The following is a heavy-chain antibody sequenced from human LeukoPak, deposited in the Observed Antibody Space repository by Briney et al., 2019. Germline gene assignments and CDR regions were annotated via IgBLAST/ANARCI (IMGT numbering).Heavy chain of an antibody. Sequence: PSETLSLTCAVYSGSFSGYYWTWIRQPPGKGLEWIGEINHSGSTNYNPSLKSRVTISVDMSKNHFSLRLSSVTAADTAVYYCARESPSRGYYNIDYWGQGTLVTVSS. J-gene: IGHJ4*02. CDR2: INHSGST. V-gene: IGHV4-34*09. D-gene: IGHD3-22*01. CDR3: ARESPSRGYYNIDY. CDR1: SGSFSGYY.